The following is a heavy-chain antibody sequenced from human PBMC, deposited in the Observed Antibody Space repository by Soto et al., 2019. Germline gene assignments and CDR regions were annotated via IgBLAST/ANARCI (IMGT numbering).Heavy chain of an antibody. CDR1: GYTFTSYG. D-gene: IGHD5-18*01. CDR3: ARDGVDTATGYYYGMDV. J-gene: IGHJ6*02. CDR2: ISAYNGNT. V-gene: IGHV1-18*01. Sequence: QVQLVQSGAEVKKPGASVKVSCKASGYTFTSYGISWVRQAPGHGLELMGWISAYNGNTHYAQKRQGRVTMTTDTSTSTSYMELRSLRSDDTAVYYCARDGVDTATGYYYGMDVWGQGTTVTVSS.